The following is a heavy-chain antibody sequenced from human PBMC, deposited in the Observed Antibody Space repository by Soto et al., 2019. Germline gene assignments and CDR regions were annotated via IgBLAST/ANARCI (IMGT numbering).Heavy chain of an antibody. D-gene: IGHD2-15*01. Sequence: QVQLVESGGGLVKPGGSLRLSCAASGFTFSDHFMSWIRQAPGQGLEWVSYVSRSGSSIYYADSVKGRFTISRDNAKNSLYLQMNSRRAEDTAVYYCARVPKGVVVAANDYWGQGSLVTVSS. CDR3: ARVPKGVVVAANDY. CDR1: GFTFSDHF. CDR2: VSRSGSSI. V-gene: IGHV3-11*01. J-gene: IGHJ4*02.